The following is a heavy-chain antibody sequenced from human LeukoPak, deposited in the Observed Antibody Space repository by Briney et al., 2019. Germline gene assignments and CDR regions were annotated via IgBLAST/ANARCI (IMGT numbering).Heavy chain of an antibody. D-gene: IGHD3-10*01. J-gene: IGHJ3*02. CDR1: GYTFTSYD. CDR3: ARDLDYYGSGSHAFDI. Sequence: ASAKVSCKASGYTFTSYDINWVRQATGQGLEWMGWMNPNSGNTGYAQKFQGRVTITRSTSISTAYMELSSLRSEDTAVYYCARDLDYYGSGSHAFDIWGQGTMVTVSS. V-gene: IGHV1-8*03. CDR2: MNPNSGNT.